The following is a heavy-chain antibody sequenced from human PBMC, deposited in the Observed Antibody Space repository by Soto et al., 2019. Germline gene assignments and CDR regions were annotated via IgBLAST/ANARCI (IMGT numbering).Heavy chain of an antibody. CDR3: AEEAARHLYYYFYYMDV. V-gene: IGHV3-23*01. CDR2: ISGSGGST. J-gene: IGHJ6*03. CDR1: GFTFSSYA. D-gene: IGHD6-6*01. Sequence: EVQLLESGGGLVQPGGSLRLSCAASGFTFSSYAMSWVRQAPGKGLEWVSAISGSGGSTYYADSVKGRFTISRDNSKNTLYLQMNSPRAEDTAVYYCAEEAARHLYYYFYYMDVWGKGNTVTVSS.